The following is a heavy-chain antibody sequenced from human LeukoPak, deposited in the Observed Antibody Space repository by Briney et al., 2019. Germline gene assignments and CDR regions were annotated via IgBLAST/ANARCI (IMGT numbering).Heavy chain of an antibody. Sequence: SETLSLTCTVSGGSISSSSYYWGWIRQPPGKGLEWIGSIYYSGSTYYNPSLKSRVTISVDTSKNQFSLKLSSVTAADTAVYYCASFQWELRGGPVLGHWGQGTLVTVSS. CDR1: GGSISSSSYY. CDR3: ASFQWELRGGPVLGH. V-gene: IGHV4-39*07. CDR2: IYYSGST. J-gene: IGHJ4*02. D-gene: IGHD1-26*01.